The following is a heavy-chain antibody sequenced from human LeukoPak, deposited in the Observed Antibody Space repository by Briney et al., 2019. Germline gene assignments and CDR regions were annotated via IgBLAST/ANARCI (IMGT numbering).Heavy chain of an antibody. Sequence: GGSLRLSCETSGFTFNNYAMTWVRQPPGKGLEWVSTIDGSGINTHYADSVKGRFTISRDNSQSMMYLQMNTLRVEDTAVYYCANPGEWLTAGYWGQGTLVTVSS. CDR2: IDGSGINT. J-gene: IGHJ4*02. D-gene: IGHD3-3*01. CDR1: GFTFNNYA. V-gene: IGHV3-23*05. CDR3: ANPGEWLTAGY.